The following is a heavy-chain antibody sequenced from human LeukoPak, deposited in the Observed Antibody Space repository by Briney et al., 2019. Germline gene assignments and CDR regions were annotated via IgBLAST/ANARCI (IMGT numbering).Heavy chain of an antibody. CDR2: IYSSGST. Sequence: SGTLSLTCSVSGGSISNYFWTWIRQPPGKGREWIGYIYSSGSTYDNPSLKSRVTISVDTSKNRFSLKLSTVTAADTAVYYCARRPTGDPKFDYWGQGTLVTVSS. J-gene: IGHJ4*02. CDR1: GGSISNYF. D-gene: IGHD7-27*01. CDR3: ARRPTGDPKFDY. V-gene: IGHV4-59*08.